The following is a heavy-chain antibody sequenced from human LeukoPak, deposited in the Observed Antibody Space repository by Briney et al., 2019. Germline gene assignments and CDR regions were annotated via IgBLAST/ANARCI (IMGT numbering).Heavy chain of an antibody. CDR1: GFTFSSYS. J-gene: IGHJ3*02. Sequence: GSLRLSCAASGFTFSSYSMNWVRQPPGKGLEWIGYIYYSGSTNYNPSLKSRVTISVDTSKNQFSLKLSSVTAADTAVYYCARVREGGYNYGYQFDIWGQGTMVTVSS. V-gene: IGHV4-59*01. D-gene: IGHD5-18*01. CDR2: IYYSGST. CDR3: ARVREGGYNYGYQFDI.